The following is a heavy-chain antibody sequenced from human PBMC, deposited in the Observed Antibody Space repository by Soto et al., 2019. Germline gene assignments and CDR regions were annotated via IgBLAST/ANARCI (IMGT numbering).Heavy chain of an antibody. CDR1: GFTFDGYA. D-gene: IGHD5-12*01. V-gene: IGHV3-9*01. J-gene: IGHJ5*02. CDR2: ISWNSNNI. CDR3: TKDMGVSPGYVGWFDP. Sequence: EVQLVESGGGLVQPGRSLRLSCAASGFTFDGYAMHWVRQAPGKGLEWVSGISWNSNNIGYADSVKGRFTISRDNAKNSLYLQMNSLRVEDTSFYYCTKDMGVSPGYVGWFDPWGQGTLVTVYS.